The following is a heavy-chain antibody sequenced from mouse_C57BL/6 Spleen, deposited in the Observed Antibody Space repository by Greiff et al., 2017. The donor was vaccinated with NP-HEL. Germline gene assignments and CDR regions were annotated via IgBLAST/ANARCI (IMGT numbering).Heavy chain of an antibody. CDR1: GYTFTSYW. CDR3: ARSTMVTTWDYYAMDY. D-gene: IGHD2-2*01. Sequence: QVQLQQSGAELVKPGASVKMSCKASGYTFTSYWITWVKQRPGQGLEWIGDIYPGSGSTNYNEKFKSKATLTVDTSSSTAYMQLSSLTSEDSAVYYCARSTMVTTWDYYAMDYWGQGTSVTVSS. CDR2: IYPGSGST. V-gene: IGHV1-55*01. J-gene: IGHJ4*01.